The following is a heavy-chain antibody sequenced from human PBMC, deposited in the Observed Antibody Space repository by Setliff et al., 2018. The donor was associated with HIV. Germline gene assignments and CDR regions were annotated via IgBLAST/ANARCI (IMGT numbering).Heavy chain of an antibody. Sequence: GPTLVNPTQTLTLTCTFSGFSLSPRGMSVSWIRQPPGKALEWLARIDWDDAKYYSTSLKTRLTISKDTSKNQVVLTVTNMDPVDTATYYCARGSESLTYFDNLGPGTLVTVSS. CDR1: GFSLSPRGMS. CDR2: IDWDDAK. D-gene: IGHD3-10*01. V-gene: IGHV2-70*11. CDR3: ARGSESLTYFDN. J-gene: IGHJ4*02.